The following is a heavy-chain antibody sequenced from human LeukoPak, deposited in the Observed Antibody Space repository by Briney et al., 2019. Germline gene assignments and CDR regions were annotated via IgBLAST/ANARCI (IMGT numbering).Heavy chain of an antibody. D-gene: IGHD3-22*01. CDR1: GFTFSSYG. V-gene: IGHV3-30*19. Sequence: PGGSLRLSCAASGFTFSSYGMHWVRQAPGKGLEWVAVISYDGSNKYYADSVKGRFTISRDNSKNTLYLQMNSLRAEDTAVYYCAGPSLSDYDSSGYPTDYWGQGTLVTVSS. CDR3: AGPSLSDYDSSGYPTDY. J-gene: IGHJ4*02. CDR2: ISYDGSNK.